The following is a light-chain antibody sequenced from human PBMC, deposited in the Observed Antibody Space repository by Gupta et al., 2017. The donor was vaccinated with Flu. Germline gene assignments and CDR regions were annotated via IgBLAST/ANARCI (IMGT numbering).Light chain of an antibody. CDR3: QAWDSSTFLV. J-gene: IGLJ3*02. CDR2: QDS. V-gene: IGLV3-1*01. Sequence: SYEPTQPPSVSVSPGQTASITCSGDKLGDKYACWYQQKPGQSPVLVIYQDSKRPSGIPERFSGSNSGNTATLTISGTQAMDEADYYCQAWDSSTFLVFGGGSKLTVL. CDR1: KLGDKY.